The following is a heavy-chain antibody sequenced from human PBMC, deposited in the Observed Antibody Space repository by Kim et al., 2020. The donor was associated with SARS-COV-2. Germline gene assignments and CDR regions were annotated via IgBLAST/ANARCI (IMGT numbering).Heavy chain of an antibody. J-gene: IGHJ4*02. CDR3: SRDDTSGYSVY. V-gene: IGHV1-2*06. Sequence: ASVKVSCKTSGYTFTAFYIHWVRQAPGQGLEWVGRINTYSGGANYARKFQGKVTITTDTSIDTAYMDLSGLTSDDTAVSFCSRDDTSGYSVYWGQGTLV. CDR1: GYTFTAFY. D-gene: IGHD5-18*01. CDR2: INTYSGGA.